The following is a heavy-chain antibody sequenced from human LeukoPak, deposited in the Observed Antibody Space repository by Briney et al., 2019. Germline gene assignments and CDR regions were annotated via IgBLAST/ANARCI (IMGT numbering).Heavy chain of an antibody. CDR2: ISYDENYK. J-gene: IGHJ4*02. D-gene: IGHD5/OR15-5a*01. V-gene: IGHV3-30*03. CDR1: GFTFSNYA. CDR3: SRALSVSY. Sequence: GSLRLSCAASGFTFSNYAMHWVRQAPGKGLEWVAVISYDENYKDYADSVKGRFTISRDNSENTLYLQMNTLRAEDTAMYYCSRALSVSYWGQGTLVTVSS.